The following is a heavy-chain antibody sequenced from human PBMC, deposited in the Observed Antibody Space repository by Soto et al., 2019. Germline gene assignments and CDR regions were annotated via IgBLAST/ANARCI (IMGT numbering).Heavy chain of an antibody. CDR2: INHSGST. CDR3: AREGSTAPPRGGMDV. D-gene: IGHD5-18*01. V-gene: IGHV4-34*01. CDR1: GGSFSGYY. Sequence: PSETLSLTCAVYGGSFSGYYWSWIRQPPGKGLEWIGEINHSGSTNYNPSLKSRVTISVDTSKNQFSLKLSSVTAADTAVYYCAREGSTAPPRGGMDVWGQGTTVTVSS. J-gene: IGHJ6*02.